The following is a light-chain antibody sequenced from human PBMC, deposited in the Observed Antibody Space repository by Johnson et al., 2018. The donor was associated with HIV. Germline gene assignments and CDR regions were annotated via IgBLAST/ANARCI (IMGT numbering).Light chain of an antibody. Sequence: QSVLTQPPSVSAAPGQKVTISCSGSNSNIGNNYVSWYQQLPGTAPKLLIYENNKRPSGIPDRFSGSKSGTSATLGITGIQTGDEADYYCGTWDSSLSGGVFGSGTKVTVL. CDR3: GTWDSSLSGGV. V-gene: IGLV1-51*02. CDR2: ENN. J-gene: IGLJ1*01. CDR1: NSNIGNNY.